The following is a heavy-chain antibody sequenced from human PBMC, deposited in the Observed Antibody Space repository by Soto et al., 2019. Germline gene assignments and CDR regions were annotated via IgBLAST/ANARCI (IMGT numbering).Heavy chain of an antibody. J-gene: IGHJ5*02. D-gene: IGHD3-16*02. CDR3: ARERFTMTGGVITTAWFDP. Sequence: LSLTCSVSGGSISSYYWNWIRQAPGKGLEWIGYISNSGTSYYNPSLRGRVTISADTSKNQFSLKITSVTAADTAVYFCARERFTMTGGVITTAWFDPWGPGTRVTVSS. V-gene: IGHV4-59*01. CDR2: ISNSGTS. CDR1: GGSISSYY.